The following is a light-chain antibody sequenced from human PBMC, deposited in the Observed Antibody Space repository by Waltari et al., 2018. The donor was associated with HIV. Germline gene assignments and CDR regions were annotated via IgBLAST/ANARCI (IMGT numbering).Light chain of an antibody. CDR3: QQSYTTPRT. CDR2: AAS. CDR1: QNINRY. J-gene: IGKJ2*02. Sequence: DIQMTQSPSSLSASVGDRVTITCRASQNINRYLNWYQHKPGQVPNLLIYAASSLQSGVPSRFSGSGSETDFTLTISGLQPEDLATYYCQQSYTTPRTFGQGTKLEIK. V-gene: IGKV1-39*01.